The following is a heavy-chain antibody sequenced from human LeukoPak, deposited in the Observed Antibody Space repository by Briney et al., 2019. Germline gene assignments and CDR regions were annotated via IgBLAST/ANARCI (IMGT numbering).Heavy chain of an antibody. Sequence: SVKGRFTISRDNSKNTLYLQMNSLRAEDTAVYYCAKWSGGYSNRHFVDYWGQGTLVTVSS. V-gene: IGHV3-23*01. D-gene: IGHD2-21*01. CDR3: AKWSGGYSNRHFVDY. J-gene: IGHJ4*02.